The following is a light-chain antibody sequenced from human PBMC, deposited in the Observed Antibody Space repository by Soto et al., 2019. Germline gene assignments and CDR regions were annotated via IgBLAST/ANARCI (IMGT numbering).Light chain of an antibody. CDR3: AAWDVSLVV. Sequence: QSVLTQQPSASGTPGQRVTISCSGSSSNIGTNTVIWYQQLPGAAPKLLISSDNQRPSGVPDRFSGSKSGTSASLAISGLQSEEEADYYCAAWDVSLVVFGGGTKLTVL. J-gene: IGLJ2*01. CDR1: SSNIGTNT. CDR2: SDN. V-gene: IGLV1-44*01.